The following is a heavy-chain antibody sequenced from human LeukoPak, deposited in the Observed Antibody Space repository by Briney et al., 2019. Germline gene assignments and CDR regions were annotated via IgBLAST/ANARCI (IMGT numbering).Heavy chain of an antibody. V-gene: IGHV3-33*01. CDR3: ARGLAFCGGDCYSFYFGKEV. J-gene: IGHJ6*02. CDR2: IWYDGSNK. CDR1: GFTFSSYG. D-gene: IGHD2-21*02. Sequence: QPGRSLRLSCAASGFTFSSYGMHWVRQAPGKGLEWVAVIWYDGSNKYYADSVKGRFTISRDNSKNTLYLQMNSLRADDTAVYYCARGLAFCGGDCYSFYFGKEVWGQGTTVNVSS.